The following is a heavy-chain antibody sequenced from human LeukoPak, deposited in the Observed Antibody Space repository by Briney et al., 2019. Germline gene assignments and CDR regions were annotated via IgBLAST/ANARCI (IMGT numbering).Heavy chain of an antibody. CDR1: GFTFSSYG. Sequence: GGSLRFSCAASGFTFSSYGMHWVRQAPGKGLEWVAVISYDGSNKYYGDSVKGRFTISRDNSKNTLYLQMNSLRAEDTAVYYCAKDRRRRWELLPYYFDYWGQGTLVTVSS. CDR2: ISYDGSNK. V-gene: IGHV3-30*18. D-gene: IGHD1-26*01. J-gene: IGHJ4*02. CDR3: AKDRRRRWELLPYYFDY.